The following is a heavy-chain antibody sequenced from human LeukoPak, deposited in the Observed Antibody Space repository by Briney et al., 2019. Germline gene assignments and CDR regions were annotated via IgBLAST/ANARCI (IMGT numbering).Heavy chain of an antibody. J-gene: IGHJ4*02. CDR3: AREDGIAVAGTYYFDY. CDR1: GGSISSYY. Sequence: SETLSLTCTVSGGSISSYYWSWIRQPPGKGLEWIGEIYHSGSTSYNPSLKSRVTISVDTSKNQFSLKLTSVTAADTAVYYCAREDGIAVAGTYYFDYWGQGTLVTVSS. V-gene: IGHV4-59*12. D-gene: IGHD6-19*01. CDR2: IYHSGST.